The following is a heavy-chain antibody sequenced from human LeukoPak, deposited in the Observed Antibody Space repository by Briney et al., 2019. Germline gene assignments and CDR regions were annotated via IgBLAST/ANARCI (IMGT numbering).Heavy chain of an antibody. CDR1: GGTFSSYA. V-gene: IGHV1-69*04. Sequence: SVKVSCKASGGTFSSYAISWVRQAPGQGLEWMGRIIPILGIANYAQKFQGRVTLTEDTSTDTAYMELSSLRSEDTAVYYCATEMDYGGNSEDYWGQGTLVTVSS. CDR3: ATEMDYGGNSEDY. CDR2: IIPILGIA. J-gene: IGHJ4*02. D-gene: IGHD4-23*01.